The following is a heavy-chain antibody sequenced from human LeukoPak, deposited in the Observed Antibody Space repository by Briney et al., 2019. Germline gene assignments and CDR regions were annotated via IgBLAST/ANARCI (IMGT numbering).Heavy chain of an antibody. Sequence: SVKVSFKASGGTFSSYAISWVRQAPGQGLEWMGGIIPIFGTANYAQKFQGRVTITTDESTSTAYMELSSLRSEDTAVYYCARGHPRGYSGYDPFYYFDYWGQGTLVTVSS. CDR1: GGTFSSYA. V-gene: IGHV1-69*05. CDR3: ARGHPRGYSGYDPFYYFDY. CDR2: IIPIFGTA. J-gene: IGHJ4*02. D-gene: IGHD5-12*01.